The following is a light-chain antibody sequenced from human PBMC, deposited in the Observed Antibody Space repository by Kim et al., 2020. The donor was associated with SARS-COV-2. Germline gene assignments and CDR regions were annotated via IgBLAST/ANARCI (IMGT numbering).Light chain of an antibody. V-gene: IGKV3-20*01. Sequence: EIVLTQSPGTLSLSPGERATLSCRASQSVSNNFLAWYQQKPGLAPRLLIYGASSRATGIPDRFSGSGSATDFTLTISRLEPEDFAVYYCQQYGSSPRTFGQGTKVDIK. CDR1: QSVSNNF. CDR3: QQYGSSPRT. CDR2: GAS. J-gene: IGKJ1*01.